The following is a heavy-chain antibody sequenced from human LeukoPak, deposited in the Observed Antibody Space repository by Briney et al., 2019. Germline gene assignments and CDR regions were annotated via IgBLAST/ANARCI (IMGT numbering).Heavy chain of an antibody. CDR1: GGSISSYY. CDR3: ARHSSVVRGWFDP. Sequence: PSETLSLTCTVSGGSISSYYWSWIRQPPGKGLEWVGYIYVSGSTNYNASLKSRVTISVDTSKNQFSLKVISVTAADTAVYYCARHSSVVRGWFDPWGQGTLVVVSS. D-gene: IGHD2-15*01. CDR2: IYVSGST. V-gene: IGHV4-59*08. J-gene: IGHJ5*02.